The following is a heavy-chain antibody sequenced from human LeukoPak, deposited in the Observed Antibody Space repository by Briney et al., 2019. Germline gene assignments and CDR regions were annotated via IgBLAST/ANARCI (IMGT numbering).Heavy chain of an antibody. CDR3: ARQGYSAYEILDY. CDR1: GYTFTDYY. J-gene: IGHJ4*02. D-gene: IGHD5-12*01. V-gene: IGHV1-2*02. Sequence: ASVKVSCKASGYTFTDYYLHWVRQAPGQGLEWVGWINPNPNSGGTSYAQKFQGRVTMTRDTSINTAYMELSGLRSDDTAVYYCARQGYSAYEILDYWGQGTLVTVSS. CDR2: INPNPNSGGT.